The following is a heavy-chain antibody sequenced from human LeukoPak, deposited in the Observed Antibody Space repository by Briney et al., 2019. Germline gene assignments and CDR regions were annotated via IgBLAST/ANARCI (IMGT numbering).Heavy chain of an antibody. J-gene: IGHJ4*02. CDR1: GGSISSHY. V-gene: IGHV4-59*11. CDR2: IYYSGST. D-gene: IGHD3-3*01. Sequence: PSETLSLTCTVSGGSISSHYWSWIRQPPGKGLEWIGYIYYSGSTNYNPSLKSRVTISVDTSKNQFSLKLSSVTAADTAVYYCAREERFLEWLFFDYWGQGTLVTVSS. CDR3: AREERFLEWLFFDY.